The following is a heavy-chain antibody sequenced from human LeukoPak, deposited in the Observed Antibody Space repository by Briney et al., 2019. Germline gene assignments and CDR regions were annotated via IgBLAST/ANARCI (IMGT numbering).Heavy chain of an antibody. V-gene: IGHV4-61*02. Sequence: KPSETLSLTCTVSGDSISSGDCYWSWIRQPAGKGLEWIGRISSSGSTNYNPSLKSRVTISVDTSKNQFSLKLSSVTAAGTAVYFCARGPYSYDSSGAFDIWGQGTMVTVSS. J-gene: IGHJ3*02. CDR1: GDSISSGDCY. CDR2: ISSSGST. D-gene: IGHD3-22*01. CDR3: ARGPYSYDSSGAFDI.